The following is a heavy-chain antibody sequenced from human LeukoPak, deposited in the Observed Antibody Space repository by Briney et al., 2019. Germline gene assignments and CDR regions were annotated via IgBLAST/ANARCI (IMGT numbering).Heavy chain of an antibody. CDR2: VFTSGIT. CDR3: AREYIVGGTPYFYYVDV. J-gene: IGHJ6*03. D-gene: IGHD1-26*01. V-gene: IGHV4-4*07. Sequence: SETLSLTCTVSGGSIGGYSWTWIRQSTGKGLEWIGRVFTSGITAYNPSLNSRVTMSVDTSDKHFSLNLTSVTVADTAVYYCAREYIVGGTPYFYYVDVWGKGTTVTVPS. CDR1: GGSIGGYS.